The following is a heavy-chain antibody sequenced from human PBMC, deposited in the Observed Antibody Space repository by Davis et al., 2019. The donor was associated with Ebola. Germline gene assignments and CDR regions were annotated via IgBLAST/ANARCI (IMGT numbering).Heavy chain of an antibody. CDR1: GFTFSSYG. D-gene: IGHD3-3*01. CDR3: AKSGLSFGVVKYHYGMDV. J-gene: IGHJ6*04. V-gene: IGHV3-23*01. CDR2: ISGSGGNT. Sequence: GGSLRLSCAASGFTFSSYGMHWVRQAPGKGLEWVSAISGSGGNTYYADSVKGRFTISRDNSKKTLYLQMNSLRAEDTAVYYCAKSGLSFGVVKYHYGMDVWGKGTTVTVSS.